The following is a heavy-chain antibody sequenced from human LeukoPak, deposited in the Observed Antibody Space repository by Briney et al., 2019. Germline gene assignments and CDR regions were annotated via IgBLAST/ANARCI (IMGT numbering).Heavy chain of an antibody. CDR3: ARVVTIASFDY. CDR2: IYSGGST. J-gene: IGHJ4*02. CDR1: GGSFSGYY. D-gene: IGHD3-3*01. V-gene: IGHV3-53*01. Sequence: PSETLSLTCAVYGGSFSGYYWSWIRQAPGKGLEWVSVIYSGGSTYYADSVKGRFTISRDNSKNTLYLQMNSLRAEDTAVYYCARVVTIASFDYWGQGTLVTVSS.